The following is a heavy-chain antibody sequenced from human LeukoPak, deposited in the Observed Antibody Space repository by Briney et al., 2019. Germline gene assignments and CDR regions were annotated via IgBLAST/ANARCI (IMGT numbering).Heavy chain of an antibody. D-gene: IGHD5-18*01. Sequence: SETLSLTCTVSGGSISSSSYYWGWIRQPPGKGLEWIGSIYYSGSTYYNPSLKSRVTISVDTSKNQFSLKLSSVTAADTAVYYCARRIRRDNWFDPWGQGTLVTVSS. CDR3: ARRIRRDNWFDP. J-gene: IGHJ5*02. CDR2: IYYSGST. CDR1: GGSISSSSYY. V-gene: IGHV4-39*01.